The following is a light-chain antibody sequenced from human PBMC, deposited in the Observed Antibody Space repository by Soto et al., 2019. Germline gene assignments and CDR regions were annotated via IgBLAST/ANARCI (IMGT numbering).Light chain of an antibody. V-gene: IGLV2-8*01. CDR1: SRDVGGQNY. CDR3: CSHAGNNNYV. J-gene: IGLJ1*01. Sequence: QSVLTQPPSASGSPGQSVAISCNGTSRDVGGQNYVSWYQQHPGKAPKLIIYAVSNRPSGVPDRFSGSKSGNTASLTISGLRAEDEADYYCCSHAGNNNYVFGTGTKLTVL. CDR2: AVS.